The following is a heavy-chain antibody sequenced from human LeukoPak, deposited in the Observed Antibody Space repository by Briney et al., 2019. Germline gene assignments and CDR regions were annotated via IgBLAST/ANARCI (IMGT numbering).Heavy chain of an antibody. J-gene: IGHJ4*02. CDR2: IYYSGST. CDR1: AGAFRSSYYY. CDR3: PRSSGACVDYGN. V-gene: IGHV4-39*03. D-gene: IGHD2-15*01. Sequence: SETLTLTCSVSAGAFRSSYYYWGWIRPSPGKTLEWIGSIYYSGSTFYNPSLKGRATVSIYLSKNQFYLKLTCVTAADTAYCECPRSSGACVDYGNWGRGTLVTVSS.